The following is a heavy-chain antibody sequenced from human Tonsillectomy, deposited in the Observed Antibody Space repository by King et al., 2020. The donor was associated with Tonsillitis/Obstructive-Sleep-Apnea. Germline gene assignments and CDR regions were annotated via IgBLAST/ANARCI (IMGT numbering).Heavy chain of an antibody. D-gene: IGHD3-10*01. CDR3: AREGVAIPGPFCHMDV. Sequence: VQLVESGAEVKKPGASVKVSCKASGYTFTSYYMHWVRQAPGQGLEWMGIMDPSGGNTNYAQKFQGRVTMTRDTSTSTVYMELSSLRSEDTAVYYCAREGVAIPGPFCHMDVWGKGTTVTVSS. CDR2: MDPSGGNT. CDR1: GYTFTSYY. V-gene: IGHV1-46*01. J-gene: IGHJ6*03.